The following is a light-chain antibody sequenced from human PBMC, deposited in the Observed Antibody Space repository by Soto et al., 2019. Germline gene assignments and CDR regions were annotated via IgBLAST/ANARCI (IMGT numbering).Light chain of an antibody. CDR1: QDISNL. CDR3: QQYDDLPIT. CDR2: DAS. V-gene: IGKV1-33*01. J-gene: IGKJ5*01. Sequence: DIQMTQSPSSLSASVGDRVTITCQASQDISNLLNWYQQKPGKAPKLLNYDASNLETGVPSRFSGTGSGTDFTFTISSLQPEDIATYYCQQYDDLPITFGRGTRLEIK.